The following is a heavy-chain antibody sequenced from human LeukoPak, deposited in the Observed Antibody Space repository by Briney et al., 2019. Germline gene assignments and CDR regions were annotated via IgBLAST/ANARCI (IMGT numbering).Heavy chain of an antibody. Sequence: ASVKVSCKASGYTFTNYAMNWVRQAPGQGLEWMGWINTNTGNSTYAQGFTGQFVFSLDTSVSTTYLQISSLKAEDTAVYYCARIIFQDYYDSRGYYFSPARACDYWGQETLVTVSS. CDR3: ARIIFQDYYDSRGYYFSPARACDY. CDR1: GYTFTNYA. V-gene: IGHV7-4-1*02. CDR2: INTNTGNS. J-gene: IGHJ4*02. D-gene: IGHD3-22*01.